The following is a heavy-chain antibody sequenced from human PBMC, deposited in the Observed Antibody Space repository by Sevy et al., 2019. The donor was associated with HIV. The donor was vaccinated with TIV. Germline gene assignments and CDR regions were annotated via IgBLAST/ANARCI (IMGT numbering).Heavy chain of an antibody. CDR2: IRYDGSTR. J-gene: IGHJ3*02. Sequence: GGSLRLSCAASGFSFSAYGIHWARQAPGKGLEWVTFIRYDGSTRYYADSGKGRFTISRDNLRSRLYLEMNSLRAEDTAVYYCVKGLGMVQGALLSDDTWGQGTMVTVSS. V-gene: IGHV3-30*02. CDR1: GFSFSAYG. CDR3: VKGLGMVQGALLSDDT. D-gene: IGHD3-10*01.